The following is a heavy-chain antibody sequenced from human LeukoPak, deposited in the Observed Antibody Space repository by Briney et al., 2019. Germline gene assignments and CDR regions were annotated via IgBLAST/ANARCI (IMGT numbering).Heavy chain of an antibody. V-gene: IGHV3-9*03. D-gene: IGHD6-19*01. Sequence: GRSLRLSCAASGFTFDDYAMHWVRQVPGKGLEWVSGISWNSAGRGYADSVKGRFTISRDNAKNSLYLQMNSLRTEDMALYYCAKSPYSSGWYSDFDFWGQGTLVTVSS. CDR2: ISWNSAGR. CDR1: GFTFDDYA. J-gene: IGHJ4*02. CDR3: AKSPYSSGWYSDFDF.